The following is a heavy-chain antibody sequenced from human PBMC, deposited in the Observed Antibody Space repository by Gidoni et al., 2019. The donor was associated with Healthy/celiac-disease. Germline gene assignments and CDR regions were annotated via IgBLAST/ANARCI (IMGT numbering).Heavy chain of an antibody. CDR1: GFTFSSYS. J-gene: IGHJ4*02. Sequence: EVQLVESGGGLVKPGGSLRFSCAASGFTFSSYSMNWVRLAPGKGLEWVSSISSSSSYIYYADSVKGRFTISRDNAKNSLYLQMNSLRAEDTAVYYCARVISSTSPRPDYWGQGTLVTVSS. V-gene: IGHV3-21*01. CDR2: ISSSSSYI. CDR3: ARVISSTSPRPDY. D-gene: IGHD2-2*01.